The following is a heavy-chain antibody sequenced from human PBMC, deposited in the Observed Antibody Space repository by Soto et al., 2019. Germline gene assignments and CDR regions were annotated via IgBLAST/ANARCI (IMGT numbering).Heavy chain of an antibody. Sequence: DVHLMESGGCLVQPGGSLRLSCAASGFTFSYYWMTWVRQAPGKGLEWVANIRSGGGEEPYGASVKGRFSVTSDNAKESLYLQPNIPRSADTAAYDCARDATYRDSSVYYDVLETGGQGTMVTVSS. V-gene: IGHV3-7*05. CDR1: GFTFSYYW. CDR3: ARDATYRDSSVYYDVLET. J-gene: IGHJ3*01. CDR2: IRSGGGEE. D-gene: IGHD3-22*01.